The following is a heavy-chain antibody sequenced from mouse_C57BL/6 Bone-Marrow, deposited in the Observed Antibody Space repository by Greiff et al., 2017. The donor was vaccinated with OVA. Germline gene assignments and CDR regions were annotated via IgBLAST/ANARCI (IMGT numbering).Heavy chain of an antibody. Sequence: EVQLVESGGGLVQPGGSLKLSCAASGFTFSDYGMAWVRQAPRKGPEWVAFISNLAYSIYYADTVTGRFTISRENAKNTLYLEMSSLRSENTAMYYCARTIYYDYDYEVWGTGTTVTVSS. CDR1: GFTFSDYG. D-gene: IGHD2-4*01. J-gene: IGHJ1*03. CDR3: ARTIYYDYDYEV. CDR2: ISNLAYSI. V-gene: IGHV5-15*01.